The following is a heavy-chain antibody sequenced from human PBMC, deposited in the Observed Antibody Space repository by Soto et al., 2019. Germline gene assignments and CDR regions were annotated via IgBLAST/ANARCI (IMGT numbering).Heavy chain of an antibody. V-gene: IGHV4-30-2*01. CDR1: GGSISSGGYS. CDR3: AREAYYYDSSGYYYPGGFDY. CDR2: IYHSGST. D-gene: IGHD3-22*01. Sequence: PSEPLSLTCAVSGGSISSGGYSWSWIRQPPGKGLEWIGYIYHSGSTYYNPSLKSRVTISVDRSKNQFSLKLSSVTAADTAVYYCAREAYYYDSSGYYYPGGFDYWGQGTLVTVSS. J-gene: IGHJ4*02.